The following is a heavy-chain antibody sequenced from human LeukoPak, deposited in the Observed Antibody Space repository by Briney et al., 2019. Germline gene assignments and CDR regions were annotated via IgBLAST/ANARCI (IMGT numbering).Heavy chain of an antibody. V-gene: IGHV1-46*01. CDR3: ARDSSPRSVVVTATPDY. CDR1: GYTFTSYY. Sequence: ASVKVSCKASGYTFTSYYMHWVRQAPGQGLEWMGIINPSGGTTSYAQKFQGRAIMTMDMSTSTVYMELSSRRSEDTAVYYCARDSSPRSVVVTATPDYWGQGTLVTVSS. CDR2: INPSGGTT. J-gene: IGHJ4*02. D-gene: IGHD2-21*02.